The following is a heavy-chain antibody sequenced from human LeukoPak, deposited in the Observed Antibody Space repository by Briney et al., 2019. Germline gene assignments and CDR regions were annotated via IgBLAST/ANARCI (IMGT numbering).Heavy chain of an antibody. V-gene: IGHV1-2*02. CDR2: INPNSGGT. J-gene: IGHJ4*02. D-gene: IGHD2-15*01. CDR3: ARDWGIVVVVAATRGGFDY. Sequence: GASVKVSCKASGYTFTGYYMHWVRQAPGQGLQWMGWINPNSGGTNYAQKFQGRVTMTRDTSISTAYMELSRLRSDDTAVYYCARDWGIVVVVAATRGGFDYWGQGTLVTVSS. CDR1: GYTFTGYY.